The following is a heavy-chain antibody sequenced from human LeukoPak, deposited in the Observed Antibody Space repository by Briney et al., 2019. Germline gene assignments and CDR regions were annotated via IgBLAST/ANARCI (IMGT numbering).Heavy chain of an antibody. V-gene: IGHV4-59*08. J-gene: IGHJ4*02. D-gene: IGHD1-26*01. Sequence: SETLSLTCTVSGGSISSYYWSWIRQPPGKGLEWIGYIYYSGSTNYTPSPKSRVTISVDTSKNQFSLKLSSVTAADTAVYYCARHLGGVGASTTWYFEYWGQGTLVTVSS. CDR2: IYYSGST. CDR3: ARHLGGVGASTTWYFEY. CDR1: GGSISSYY.